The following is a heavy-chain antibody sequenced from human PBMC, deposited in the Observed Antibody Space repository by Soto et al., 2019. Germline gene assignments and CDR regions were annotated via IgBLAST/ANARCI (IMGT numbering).Heavy chain of an antibody. V-gene: IGHV3-23*01. CDR3: ARYIPGVRYYGMDV. D-gene: IGHD2-2*01. Sequence: EVQLLESGGGLVQPGGSLRLSCAASGFTFSSYAMKWVRQAPGKGLEWVSLIGESGTPTYYADSVKGRFTISRDNSGNTLFLEMYSLRGEDTGVYYCARYIPGVRYYGMDVWGQGTTVTVSS. CDR2: IGESGTPT. J-gene: IGHJ6*02. CDR1: GFTFSSYA.